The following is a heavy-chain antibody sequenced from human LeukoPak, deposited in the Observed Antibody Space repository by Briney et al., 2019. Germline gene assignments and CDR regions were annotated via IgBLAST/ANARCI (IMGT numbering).Heavy chain of an antibody. CDR2: MNPHSGNT. Sequence: GASVKVSCKASGDTFTSHDFNWVRQAAGQGLEWMGWMNPHSGNTGYAQKFLGRVTMTRNTSISTAYMELSSLRTEDTAVYFCARGSVTMVRGVIMRGNWFDPWGQGTLVTVSP. D-gene: IGHD3-10*01. CDR1: GDTFTSHD. CDR3: ARGSVTMVRGVIMRGNWFDP. V-gene: IGHV1-8*01. J-gene: IGHJ5*02.